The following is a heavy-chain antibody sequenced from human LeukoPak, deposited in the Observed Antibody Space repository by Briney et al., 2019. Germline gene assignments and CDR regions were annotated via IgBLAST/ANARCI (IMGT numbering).Heavy chain of an antibody. CDR1: GGSISSYY. D-gene: IGHD3-3*01. CDR3: ASDGGGDFWSGYYLVYY. CDR2: IYTSGST. Sequence: NPSETLSLTCTVSGGSISSYYWSWLRQPAGKGLEWIGRIYTSGSTNYNPSLKSRVTMSVDTSKNQFSLELSSVPAADTAVYYCASDGGGDFWSGYYLVYYWGQGTLVTVSS. V-gene: IGHV4-4*07. J-gene: IGHJ4*02.